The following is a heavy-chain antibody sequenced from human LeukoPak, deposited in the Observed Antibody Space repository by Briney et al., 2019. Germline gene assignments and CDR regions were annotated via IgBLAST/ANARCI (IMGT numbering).Heavy chain of an antibody. V-gene: IGHV3-48*01. J-gene: IGHJ4*02. CDR3: ARDKGDYHTSGSLFVF. CDR2: ISDSGAM. D-gene: IGHD3-22*01. CDR1: GFTFSTYS. Sequence: PGGSLRLSCAASGFTFSTYSMKWVRQAPGKGLEWVSYISDSGAMYYADSVRGRFTISRENAQNSLYLQMNSLRAEDTAVYYCARDKGDYHTSGSLFVFGGQGALVTVSS.